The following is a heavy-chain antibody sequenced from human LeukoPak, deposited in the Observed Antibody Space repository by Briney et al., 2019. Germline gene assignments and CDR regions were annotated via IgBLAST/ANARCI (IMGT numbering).Heavy chain of an antibody. J-gene: IGHJ4*02. D-gene: IGHD6-13*01. CDR2: INHSGST. Sequence: SETLSLTCAVYGGSFSGYYWSWIRQPPGKGLEWIGEINHSGSTNYNPSLKSRVTISVDTSKNQFSLKLSSVTAADTAVYYCARSNNIAAPVDYWGQGTLVTVSS. CDR1: GGSFSGYY. V-gene: IGHV4-34*01. CDR3: ARSNNIAAPVDY.